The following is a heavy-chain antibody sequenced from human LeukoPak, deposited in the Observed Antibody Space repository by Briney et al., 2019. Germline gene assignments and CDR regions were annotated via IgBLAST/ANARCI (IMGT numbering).Heavy chain of an antibody. Sequence: GGSLRLSCAASGFTFRSYAMGWVRQAPGKGLDWVSTVTATGGSTYYADSVKGRFTISRDNSKNTLFLQMESLRAEDTAVYYCARRSLVETAVPGYFDYWGQGTLVTVSS. D-gene: IGHD6-19*01. J-gene: IGHJ4*02. V-gene: IGHV3-23*01. CDR1: GFTFRSYA. CDR2: VTATGGST. CDR3: ARRSLVETAVPGYFDY.